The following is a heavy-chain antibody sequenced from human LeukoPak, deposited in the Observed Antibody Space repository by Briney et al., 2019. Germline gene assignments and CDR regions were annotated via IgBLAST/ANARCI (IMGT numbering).Heavy chain of an antibody. D-gene: IGHD3-22*01. Sequence: ASVKVSCKASGYTFTSYAMHWVRQAPGQRLEWMGWINAGNGSTKYSQKFQGRVTITRDTSASTAYMELSSLRSEDTAVYYCARDYYDSSGYPNPRFDYWGQGTLVTVSS. V-gene: IGHV1-3*01. CDR2: INAGNGST. CDR1: GYTFTSYA. CDR3: ARDYYDSSGYPNPRFDY. J-gene: IGHJ4*02.